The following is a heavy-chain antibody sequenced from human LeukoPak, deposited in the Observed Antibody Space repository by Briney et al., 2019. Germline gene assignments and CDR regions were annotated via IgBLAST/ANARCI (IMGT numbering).Heavy chain of an antibody. Sequence: RASVKVSCKASGGTFSSSAISWVRQAPGQGLEWMGGIIPIFGTANYAQKFQGRVTITADESTSTAYMELSSLRSEDTAVYYCARGVNSYGSGSYSAFDYWGQGTLVTVSS. D-gene: IGHD3-10*01. J-gene: IGHJ4*02. CDR2: IIPIFGTA. CDR1: GGTFSSSA. V-gene: IGHV1-69*13. CDR3: ARGVNSYGSGSYSAFDY.